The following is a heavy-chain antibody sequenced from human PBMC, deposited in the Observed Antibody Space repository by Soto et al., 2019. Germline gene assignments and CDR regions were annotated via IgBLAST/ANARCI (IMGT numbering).Heavy chain of an antibody. V-gene: IGHV4-30-2*01. D-gene: IGHD5-12*01. CDR2: IYHSGST. J-gene: IGHJ4*02. CDR3: ARRYSGYGDY. Sequence: SETLSLTCAVSGGSISSGGYSWSWIRQPPGKGLEWIGYIYHSGSTYYNPSLKSRVTISVDTSKNQFSLKLSSVTAADTAVYYCARRYSGYGDYWGQGTLVTVSS. CDR1: GGSISSGGYS.